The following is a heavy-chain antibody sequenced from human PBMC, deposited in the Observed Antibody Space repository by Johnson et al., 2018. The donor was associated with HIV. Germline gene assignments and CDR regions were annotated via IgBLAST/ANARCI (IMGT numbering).Heavy chain of an antibody. CDR3: ANGEGGSFFLAFDI. D-gene: IGHD1-26*01. CDR2: IYSGGST. Sequence: VQLVESGGGLVKPGGSLRLSCAASGFTFSDYYMSWIRQAPGKGLEWVSVIYSGGSTYYADSVKGRFTISRDNAKNSLLLQMKSLRAEDTAVYYCANGEGGSFFLAFDIWGQGTMVTVSS. V-gene: IGHV3-66*01. CDR1: GFTFSDYY. J-gene: IGHJ3*02.